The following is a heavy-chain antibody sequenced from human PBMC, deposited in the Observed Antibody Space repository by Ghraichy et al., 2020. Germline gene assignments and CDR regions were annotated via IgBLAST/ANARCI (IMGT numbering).Heavy chain of an antibody. J-gene: IGHJ4*02. CDR3: ARSTGALWFGELLFRSAHFDY. D-gene: IGHD3-10*01. CDR1: GGSISSYY. CDR2: IYYSGST. Sequence: SETLSLTCTVSGGSISSYYWSWIRQPPGKGLEWIGYIYYSGSTNYNPSLKSRVTISVDTSKNQFSLKLSSVTAADTAVYYCARSTGALWFGELLFRSAHFDYWGQGTLVTVSS. V-gene: IGHV4-59*01.